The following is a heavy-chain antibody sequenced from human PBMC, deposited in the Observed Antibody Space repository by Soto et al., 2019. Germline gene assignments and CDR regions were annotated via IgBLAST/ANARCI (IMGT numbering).Heavy chain of an antibody. Sequence: QVQLQQWGAGLLKPSETLSLTCAVYGGSFSGYYWSWIRQPPGKGLEWIGEINHSGSTNYNPSLKGRVTISVDTSKNQFSLKLSSVTAADTAVYYCARGRTSAVAGPYPHDAFDIWGQGTMVTVSS. CDR3: ARGRTSAVAGPYPHDAFDI. J-gene: IGHJ3*02. CDR2: INHSGST. CDR1: GGSFSGYY. D-gene: IGHD6-19*01. V-gene: IGHV4-34*01.